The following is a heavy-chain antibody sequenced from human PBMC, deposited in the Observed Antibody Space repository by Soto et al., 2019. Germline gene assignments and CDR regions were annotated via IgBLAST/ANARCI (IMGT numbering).Heavy chain of an antibody. CDR2: IIPIFGTA. D-gene: IGHD1-26*01. J-gene: IGHJ6*02. CDR3: ARGPAPGIGYYYYGMDV. CDR1: GGTFSSYA. V-gene: IGHV1-69*13. Sequence: ASVKVSCKSSGGTFSSYAISWVRQAPGQGLEWMGGIIPIFGTANYAQKFQGRVTITADESTSTAYMELSSLRSEDTAVYYCARGPAPGIGYYYYGMDVWGQGTTVTVSS.